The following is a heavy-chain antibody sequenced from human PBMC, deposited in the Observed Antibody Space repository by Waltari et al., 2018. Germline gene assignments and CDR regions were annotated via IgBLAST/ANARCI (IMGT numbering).Heavy chain of an antibody. CDR2: ISYNGGSQ. V-gene: IGHV3-9*01. D-gene: IGHD3-16*01. Sequence: EVQLVESGGGLVQPGRSLRLSCAASGFKFDDHALHWFRQAPGKGPEWGSRISYNGGSQGHADSVKGRFTISRDNAKDSLYLQMNSLKPEDTALYYCAKGGHITAPFALFDTWGQGTLVTVSS. J-gene: IGHJ5*02. CDR3: AKGGHITAPFALFDT. CDR1: GFKFDDHA.